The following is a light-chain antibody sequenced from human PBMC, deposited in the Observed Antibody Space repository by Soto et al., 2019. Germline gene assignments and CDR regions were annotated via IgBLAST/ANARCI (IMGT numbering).Light chain of an antibody. V-gene: IGKV1-8*01. CDR1: QGISSY. Sequence: IRMTQSPSSLSASTGDRVTITCRASQGISSYLAWYQQKPGKAPKLLIYAASTLQSGVPSRFSGSGSGTDFTLTISCLQSEDFATYYCQQYYSYPRTLGQGTKVDI. CDR3: QQYYSYPRT. CDR2: AAS. J-gene: IGKJ1*01.